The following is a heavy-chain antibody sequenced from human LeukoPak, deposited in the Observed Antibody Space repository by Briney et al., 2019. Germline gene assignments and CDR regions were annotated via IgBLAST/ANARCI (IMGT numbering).Heavy chain of an antibody. CDR1: GFTFSSYA. CDR3: ARDEADY. V-gene: IGHV3-30-3*01. Sequence: GGSLRLSCAASGFTFSSYAMHWVRQAPGKGLEWVAVISYDGSNKYYADSVKGRFTISRDNSKNTLYLQMNSLRAEDTAVYYCARDEADYWGQGTLVTVSS. J-gene: IGHJ4*02. CDR2: ISYDGSNK.